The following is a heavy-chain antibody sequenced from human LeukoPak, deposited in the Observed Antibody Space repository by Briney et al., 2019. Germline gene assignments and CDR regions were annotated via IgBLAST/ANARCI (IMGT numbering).Heavy chain of an antibody. D-gene: IGHD2-21*02. V-gene: IGHV1-46*01. CDR3: ASALYCGGDCYSGRYFFDY. Sequence: GASVKVSCKASGYTFINYYIHWVRQDPGQGLEWMGMIDPSGGATSNAQKVQGRVTMTRDTSTSTIYMELSSLRFEDTAVYYCASALYCGGDCYSGRYFFDYWGQGTLVTVSS. CDR1: GYTFINYY. CDR2: IDPSGGAT. J-gene: IGHJ4*02.